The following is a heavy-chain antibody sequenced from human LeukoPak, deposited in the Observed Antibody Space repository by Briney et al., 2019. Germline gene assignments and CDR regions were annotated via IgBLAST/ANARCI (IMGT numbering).Heavy chain of an antibody. CDR2: INPDGSEK. V-gene: IGHV3-7*01. Sequence: PGGSLRLSCAASGFTLGNYWMNWVRQAPGKGLEWVASINPDGSEKYDVDSVKGRFTISRDNAKNSLFLQMNGLRAEDTAVYFFARSGSYLNSRAYCDYWSQESLVTVS. CDR1: GFTLGNYW. D-gene: IGHD3-10*01. CDR3: ARSGSYLNSRAYCDY. J-gene: IGHJ4*02.